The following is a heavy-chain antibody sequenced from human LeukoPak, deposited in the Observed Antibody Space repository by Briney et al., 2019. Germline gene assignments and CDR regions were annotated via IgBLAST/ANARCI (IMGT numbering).Heavy chain of an antibody. CDR1: GGSISSSNW. D-gene: IGHD4-11*01. J-gene: IGHJ5*02. V-gene: IGHV4-4*02. CDR2: IYHSGST. CDR3: ARAGLMMTTYKRWFDP. Sequence: SGTLSLTCAVSGGSISSSNWWSWVRQPPGKGLEWIGEIYHSGSTNYNPSLKSRVTISVDKSKNQFSLKLSSVTAADTAVYYCARAGLMMTTYKRWFDPWGQGSLVTVSS.